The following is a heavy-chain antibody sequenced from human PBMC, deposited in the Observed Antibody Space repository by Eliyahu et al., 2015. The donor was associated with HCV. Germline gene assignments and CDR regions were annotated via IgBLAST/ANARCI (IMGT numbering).Heavy chain of an antibody. CDR2: ISGSGAIT. CDR3: AKGSNWGSLGAYYFDY. CDR1: GFTFSXYA. J-gene: IGHJ4*02. V-gene: IGHV3-23*04. D-gene: IGHD7-27*01. Sequence: EVQLVESGGGLVHPGGSLRLSCAASGFTFSXYAMTWVRQAPGKGLEWGSAISGSGAITYYADSVKGRFTISRDSSQNTLYLQMNSLRAEDTAVYYCAKGSNWGSLGAYYFDYWGQGTLVTFSS.